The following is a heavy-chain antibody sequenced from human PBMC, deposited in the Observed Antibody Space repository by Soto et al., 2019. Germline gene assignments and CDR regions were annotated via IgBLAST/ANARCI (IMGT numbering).Heavy chain of an antibody. CDR2: ISAYNGNA. J-gene: IGHJ4*02. CDR1: GYTFTSYG. D-gene: IGHD5-18*01. V-gene: IGHV1-18*01. Sequence: QVQLVQSGAEVKKPGASVKVSCKASGYTFTSYGISWVRQAPGQGLEWMGWISAYNGNANYAQKLQGRVTMTTDTATSPAYMDLRGLRSDDTAVYYCAREEGHSYGTGYWGQGTLVTVSS. CDR3: AREEGHSYGTGY.